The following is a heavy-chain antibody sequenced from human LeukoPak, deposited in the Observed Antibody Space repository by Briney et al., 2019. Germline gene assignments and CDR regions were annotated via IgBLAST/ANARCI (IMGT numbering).Heavy chain of an antibody. CDR2: IIPIFGTA. J-gene: IGHJ4*02. D-gene: IGHD3-10*01. CDR1: GGTFSGYA. CDR3: ARRGIDTYYFDY. Sequence: SVKVSCKASGGTFSGYAISWVRQAPGQGLEWMGGIIPIFGTANYAQKFQGRVTITADESTSTAYMELSSLRSEDTAVYYCARRGIDTYYFDYWGQGTLVTVSS. V-gene: IGHV1-69*13.